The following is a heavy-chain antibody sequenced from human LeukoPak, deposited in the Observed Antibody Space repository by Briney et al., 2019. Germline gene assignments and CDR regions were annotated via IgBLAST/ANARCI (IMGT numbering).Heavy chain of an antibody. CDR2: IWYDGSNK. CDR3: ARDRLPSRSSLQANYYGMDV. J-gene: IGHJ6*02. V-gene: IGHV3-33*08. Sequence: GGSLRLSCAASGFTFSSYEMNWVRQAPGKGLEWVAVIWYDGSNKYYADSVKGRFTISRDNSKNTLYLQMNSLRAEDTAVYYCARDRLPSRSSLQANYYGMDVWGQGTTVTVSS. D-gene: IGHD3-16*01. CDR1: GFTFSSYE.